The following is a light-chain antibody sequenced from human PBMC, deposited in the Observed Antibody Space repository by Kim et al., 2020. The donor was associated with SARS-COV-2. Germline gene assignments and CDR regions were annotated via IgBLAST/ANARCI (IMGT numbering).Light chain of an antibody. CDR1: QSISTN. CDR2: GAS. J-gene: IGKJ1*01. CDR3: QQYNDWPWT. Sequence: EIVMTQSPVTLSVSPGERVTLSCRASQSISTNLGWYQQKPGQAPRLLIYGASTRATGIPARFSGSGSGTEFTLTISSLQSEDFAVYCCQQYNDWPWTFGQVTKLEI. V-gene: IGKV3-15*01.